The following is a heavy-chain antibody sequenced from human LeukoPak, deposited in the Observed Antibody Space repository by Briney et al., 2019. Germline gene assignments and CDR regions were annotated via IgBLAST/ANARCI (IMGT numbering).Heavy chain of an antibody. Sequence: GGSLRLSCAAPGFMFHDYAMHRVRQAPGKGLEWVSLISGDGGSTFYADSVKGRFTISRDNSKNSLYLQMNSLRSDDTALYYCARESESSGWYDYWGQGTLVTVSS. J-gene: IGHJ4*02. CDR3: ARESESSGWYDY. CDR1: GFMFHDYA. V-gene: IGHV3-43*02. CDR2: ISGDGGST. D-gene: IGHD6-19*01.